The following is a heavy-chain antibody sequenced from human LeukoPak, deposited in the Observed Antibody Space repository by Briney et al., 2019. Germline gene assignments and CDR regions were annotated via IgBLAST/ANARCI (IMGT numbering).Heavy chain of an antibody. CDR2: INPNSGGT. Sequence: ASVKVSCKASGYTFTGYYMHWVRQAPGQGLEWMGWINPNSGGTNYAQKFQGRVTMTRDTSISTAYMELSRLRSDDTAVYYCARVSLVPAAIRWFDPWGQGTLVTVSS. J-gene: IGHJ5*02. CDR1: GYTFTGYY. CDR3: ARVSLVPAAIRWFDP. D-gene: IGHD2-2*02. V-gene: IGHV1-2*02.